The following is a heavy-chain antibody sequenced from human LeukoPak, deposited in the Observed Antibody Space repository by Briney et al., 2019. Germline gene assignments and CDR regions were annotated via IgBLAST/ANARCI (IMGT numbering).Heavy chain of an antibody. CDR2: IYSGGST. J-gene: IGHJ6*02. CDR1: GFTFSSYD. D-gene: IGHD4-17*01. V-gene: IGHV3-66*01. CDR3: AREAYGDYGRYYYYYYGMDV. Sequence: TGGSLRLSCAASGFTFSSYDMSWVRQAPGKGLEWVSVIYSGGSTYYADSVKGRFTISRDNSKNTLYLQMNSLRAEDTAVYYCAREAYGDYGRYYYYYYGMDVWGQGTTVTVSS.